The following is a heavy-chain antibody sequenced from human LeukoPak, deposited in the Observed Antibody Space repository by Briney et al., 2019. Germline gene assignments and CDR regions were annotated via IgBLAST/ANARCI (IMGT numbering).Heavy chain of an antibody. Sequence: PGGSPRRSCAASGFTFSSYAMHWVRQAPGKGLEWVAVISYDGSNKYYADSVKGRFTISRDNSKNTLYLQMNSLRAEDTAVYYCARDQLTMIVVVTGFDYWGQGTLVTVSS. V-gene: IGHV3-30*04. CDR1: GFTFSSYA. CDR2: ISYDGSNK. J-gene: IGHJ4*02. CDR3: ARDQLTMIVVVTGFDY. D-gene: IGHD3-22*01.